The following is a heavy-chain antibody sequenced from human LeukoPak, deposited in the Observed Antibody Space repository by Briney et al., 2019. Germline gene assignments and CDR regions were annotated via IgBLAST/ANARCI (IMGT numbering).Heavy chain of an antibody. CDR1: GFTVVTNY. CDR3: ARSRGIPDAFDM. J-gene: IGHJ3*02. D-gene: IGHD2-21*01. V-gene: IGHV3-53*01. CDR2: IYSGGSK. Sequence: GGSLRLSCAASGFTVVTNYINWVRQPPGKGLEWVSVIYSGGSKYYADSVEGRFTTSRDNSKNTVYLQMNSLRAEDTAVYYCARSRGIPDAFDMWGLGTMVTVSS.